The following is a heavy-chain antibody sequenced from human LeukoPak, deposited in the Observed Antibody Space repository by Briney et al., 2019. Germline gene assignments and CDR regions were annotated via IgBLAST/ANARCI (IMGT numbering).Heavy chain of an antibody. Sequence: GESLKISCKGSGYSFTSYWIGWVRQMPGKGLEWMGIIYPGDSDTRYSPSFQGQVTISADKSISTAYLQWSSLKASDTAVYYCASPLYYYDSSGYRGAFDIWGQGTMVTVSS. CDR1: GYSFTSYW. V-gene: IGHV5-51*01. CDR2: IYPGDSDT. J-gene: IGHJ3*02. D-gene: IGHD3-22*01. CDR3: ASPLYYYDSSGYRGAFDI.